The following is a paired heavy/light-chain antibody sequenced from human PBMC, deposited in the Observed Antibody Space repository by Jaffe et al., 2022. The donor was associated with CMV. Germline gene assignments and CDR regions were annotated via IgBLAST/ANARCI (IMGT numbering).Heavy chain of an antibody. CDR3: ARVFSPGANDAFDI. J-gene: IGHJ3*02. CDR1: GFAFSEYH. CDR2: SRRKTYSYTT. Sequence: EVHLVESGGGLVQPGGSLRLSCTASGFAFSEYHMDWVRQAPGKGLEWVGRSRRKTYSYTTEYAASVKGRFTISRDDSENSVYLQMNSLKTEDTAVYYCARVFSPGANDAFDIWGQGTMVTVSS. V-gene: IGHV3-72*01. D-gene: IGHD2-2*01.
Light chain of an antibody. J-gene: IGKJ4*01. CDR3: LQDDGYPLT. CDR2: AAS. V-gene: IGKV1-6*01. Sequence: AIQMTQSPSSLSASVGDRVTITCRASQGMRNDLGWYQQKPGKAPKLLIYAASTLQSGVPSRFSGSGSGTDFTLSINNLQPEDFATYYCLQDDGYPLTFGGGTKVEIK. CDR1: QGMRND.